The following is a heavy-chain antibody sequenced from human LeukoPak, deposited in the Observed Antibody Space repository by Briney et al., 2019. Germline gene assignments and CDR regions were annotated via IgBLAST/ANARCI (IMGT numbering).Heavy chain of an antibody. CDR3: ARGDGGWYLDY. D-gene: IGHD6-19*01. J-gene: IGHJ4*02. Sequence: SETLSLACAVYGGSFSGYYWGWIRQPPGKGLEWIGEINHSGSTNYNPSLKSRVTISVDTSQNQFSLKLTSVTAADTAVYYCARGDGGWYLDYWGQGTLVTVSS. CDR2: INHSGST. CDR1: GGSFSGYY. V-gene: IGHV4-34*01.